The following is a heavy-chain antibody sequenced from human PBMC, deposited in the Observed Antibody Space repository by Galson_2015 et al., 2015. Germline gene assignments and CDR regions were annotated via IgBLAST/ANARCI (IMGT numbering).Heavy chain of an antibody. D-gene: IGHD3-10*01. CDR2: ISGSGGST. J-gene: IGHJ4*02. Sequence: SLRLSCAASGFTFSSYAMSWVRQAPGKGLEWVSAISGSGGSTYYADSVKGRFTISRDNSKNTLYLQMSSLRAEDTAVYYCAKDFVYGSGSYYAYYFDYWGQGTLVTVSS. CDR3: AKDFVYGSGSYYAYYFDY. CDR1: GFTFSSYA. V-gene: IGHV3-23*01.